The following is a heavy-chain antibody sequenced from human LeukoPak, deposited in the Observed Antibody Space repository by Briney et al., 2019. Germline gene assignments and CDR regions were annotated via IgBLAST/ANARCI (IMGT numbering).Heavy chain of an antibody. CDR2: ISSSSSYI. CDR1: GFTFSSYS. CDR3: ARDDPSGFGGY. J-gene: IGHJ4*02. D-gene: IGHD3-10*01. Sequence: AGGSLRLSCAASGFTFSSYSMNWVRQAPGRGLEWVSSISSSSSYIYYADSVKGRFTISRDNAKNSLYLQMNSLRAEDTAVYYCARDDPSGFGGYWGQGTLVTVSS. V-gene: IGHV3-21*01.